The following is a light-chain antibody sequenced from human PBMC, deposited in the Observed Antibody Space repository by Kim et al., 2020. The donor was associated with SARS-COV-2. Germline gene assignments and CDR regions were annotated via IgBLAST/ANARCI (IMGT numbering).Light chain of an antibody. Sequence: DIQMTQSPSAMSASVGDRVTITCRASQDINNYLAWFQQKPGKAPKRLIYVASSLQSGVPPRFSGSGSGTDFTLTINGLQPEDLATYYCLQHLSYPRTFGQGTKVDIK. CDR2: VAS. V-gene: IGKV1-17*03. J-gene: IGKJ1*01. CDR1: QDINNY. CDR3: LQHLSYPRT.